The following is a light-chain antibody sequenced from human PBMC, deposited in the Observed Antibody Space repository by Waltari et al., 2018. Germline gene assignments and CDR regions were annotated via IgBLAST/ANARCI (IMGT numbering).Light chain of an antibody. CDR2: WAS. Sequence: DIVMTQSPDSLAVSLGERATINCKSSQSVVYTSNDKNYLAWYQQKPGQPPKVLVYWASVRESGVPDRFIGSGSETDFTLTITSLQAEDVALYCCQQYYTHPYTFGQGTKLEIK. V-gene: IGKV4-1*01. CDR3: QQYYTHPYT. CDR1: QSVVYTSNDKNY. J-gene: IGKJ2*01.